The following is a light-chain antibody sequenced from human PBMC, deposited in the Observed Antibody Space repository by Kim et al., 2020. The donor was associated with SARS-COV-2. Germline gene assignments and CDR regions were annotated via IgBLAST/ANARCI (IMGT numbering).Light chain of an antibody. Sequence: DVVMTQSPLSLPVTLGQPASISCRSSQSLVYSNGNTYLNWFQQRPGQSPRRLISKVSDRDSGVPDRFSGSGSGTDFTLKISRVEAEDAGVYYCTQTTHWPPTYTFGQGTKLEIK. CDR1: QSLVYSNGNTY. V-gene: IGKV2-30*01. CDR2: KVS. J-gene: IGKJ2*01. CDR3: TQTTHWPPTYT.